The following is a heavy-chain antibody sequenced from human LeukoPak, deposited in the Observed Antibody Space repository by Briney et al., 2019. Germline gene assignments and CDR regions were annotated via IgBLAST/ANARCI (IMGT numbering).Heavy chain of an antibody. Sequence: GGSLRLSCAASGFIFNNYVMSWVRQGPGKGLEWVSASGGGGGRTYYADSVKGRFTISRDNAKNSLYLQMNSLRDEDTAVYYCARSRTGNYFDSWGQGTLVTVSS. CDR1: GFIFNNYV. CDR2: SGGGGGRT. CDR3: ARSRTGNYFDS. V-gene: IGHV3-23*01. D-gene: IGHD2-8*02. J-gene: IGHJ4*02.